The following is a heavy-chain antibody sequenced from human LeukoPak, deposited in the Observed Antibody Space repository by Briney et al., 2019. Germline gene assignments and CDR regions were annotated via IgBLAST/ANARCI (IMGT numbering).Heavy chain of an antibody. CDR2: ISYDGSNK. D-gene: IGHD2-2*01. J-gene: IGHJ6*02. CDR1: GFTFSSYA. Sequence: GGSLRLSCAASGFTFSSYAMHWVRQAPGKGLEWVAVISYDGSNKYYADSVKGRFTISRDNSKNTLYLQMNSLRAEDTAVYYCAREYCSSTSRYGLNYYYGMDVWGQGTTVTVSS. CDR3: AREYCSSTSRYGLNYYYGMDV. V-gene: IGHV3-30-3*01.